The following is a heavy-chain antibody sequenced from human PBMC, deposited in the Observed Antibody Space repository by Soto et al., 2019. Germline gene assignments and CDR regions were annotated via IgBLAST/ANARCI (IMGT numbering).Heavy chain of an antibody. CDR2: IFHDGNT. J-gene: IGHJ5*02. Sequence: SETLSLTCAVSGASIGSGGWWSWVRQPPGKGLEWIAEIFHDGNTNYSPSLKSRVTISVDKSQNQFSLNVYSVTAADTAVYYCARHEGWTGPDQWGQGTLVIVSS. V-gene: IGHV4-4*02. D-gene: IGHD2-8*02. CDR1: GASIGSGGW. CDR3: ARHEGWTGPDQ.